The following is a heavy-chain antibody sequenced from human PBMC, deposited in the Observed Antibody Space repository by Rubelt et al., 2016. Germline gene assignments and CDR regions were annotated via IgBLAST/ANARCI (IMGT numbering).Heavy chain of an antibody. J-gene: IGHJ6*02. CDR1: ELIFSTYD. Sequence: GGSLRLSCAASELIFSTYDMHWVRQTTGKRLEWASSIGTAGDTHYADSVKGRVTISRETAKNSLYFQMNTLRPGETAVYYCARESFTVVDGVYYYYGMDVWGQGTTVTVSS. CDR2: IGTAGDT. V-gene: IGHV3-13*01. D-gene: IGHD4-23*01. CDR3: ARESFTVVDGVYYYYGMDV.